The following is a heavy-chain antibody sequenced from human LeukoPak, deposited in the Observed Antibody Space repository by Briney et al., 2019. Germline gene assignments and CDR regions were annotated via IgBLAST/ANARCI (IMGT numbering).Heavy chain of an antibody. CDR1: GFTFSSYA. D-gene: IGHD3-22*01. J-gene: IGHJ4*02. V-gene: IGHV3-23*01. Sequence: GGSLRLSCAASGFTFSSYAMSWVRQAPGKGLEWVSAISGSGGSTYYADSVKGRFTISRDNSKNTLYLQMNSLRAEDTAVYYCAKDLSRIVVIFPVDYWGQGTLVTVP. CDR3: AKDLSRIVVIFPVDY. CDR2: ISGSGGST.